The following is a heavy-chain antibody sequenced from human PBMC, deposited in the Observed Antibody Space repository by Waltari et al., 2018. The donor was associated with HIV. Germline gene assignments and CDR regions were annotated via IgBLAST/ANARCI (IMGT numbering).Heavy chain of an antibody. J-gene: IGHJ3*02. V-gene: IGHV1-18*01. D-gene: IGHD6-13*01. CDR3: ARVGVLIAAAGTNAFDI. CDR1: GYTFTSYG. Sequence: QVQLVQSGAEVKKPGASVKVSCKASGYTFTSYGISWVRQAPGQGLEWMGWIRVTMTTDTSTSTAYMELRSLRSDDTAVYYCARVGVLIAAAGTNAFDIWGQGTMVTVSS.